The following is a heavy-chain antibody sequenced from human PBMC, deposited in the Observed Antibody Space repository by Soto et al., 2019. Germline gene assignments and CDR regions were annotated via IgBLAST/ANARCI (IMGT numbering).Heavy chain of an antibody. CDR2: IYYSGST. Sequence: SETLSLTCTVSGGSISSGDYYWSWIRQPPGKGLEWIGYIYYSGSTYYNPSLKSRVTISVDTSKNQFSLKLSSVTAADTAVYYCARDYYGSGSYNYGGQGTLVTVSS. V-gene: IGHV4-30-4*01. D-gene: IGHD3-10*01. CDR3: ARDYYGSGSYNY. CDR1: GGSISSGDYY. J-gene: IGHJ4*02.